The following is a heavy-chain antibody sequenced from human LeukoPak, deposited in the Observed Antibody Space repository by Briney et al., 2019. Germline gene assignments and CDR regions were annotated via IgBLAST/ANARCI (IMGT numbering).Heavy chain of an antibody. CDR3: ARDLSY. CDR1: GFNFSRAW. Sequence: PGGSLRLSCAASGFNFSRAWLSWVRQAPGKGLEWVSAISGSGGSTYYADSVKGRFTISRDNSKNTLYLQMNSLRPEDTAVYYCARDLSYWGQGTLVTVSS. CDR2: ISGSGGST. V-gene: IGHV3-23*01. J-gene: IGHJ4*02.